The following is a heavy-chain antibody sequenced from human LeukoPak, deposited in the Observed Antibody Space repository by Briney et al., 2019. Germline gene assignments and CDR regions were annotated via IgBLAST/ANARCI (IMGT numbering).Heavy chain of an antibody. CDR2: VYHTGST. J-gene: IGHJ4*02. Sequence: SGTLSLTCAVSGDSISKSNWWSWVRQPAGKGLEWVGEVYHTGSTNYSPSLKSRATISVDKSKNNFSLRLNTVTAADTAIYYCARFRYYIGSGTNQTPGFYFDYWGQGALVTVSS. V-gene: IGHV4-4*02. CDR3: ARFRYYIGSGTNQTPGFYFDY. D-gene: IGHD3-10*01. CDR1: GDSISKSNW.